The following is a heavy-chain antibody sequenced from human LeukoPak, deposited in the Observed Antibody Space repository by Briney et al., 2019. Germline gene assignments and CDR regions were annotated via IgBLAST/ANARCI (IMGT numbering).Heavy chain of an antibody. CDR1: GFTFSSYA. CDR3: AKGVFPSGLNWYFDL. CDR2: ISGSGGST. Sequence: GGSLRLSCAASGFTFSSYAMSWVRQAPGKGLEWVSAISGSGGSTYYADSVKGRFTISRDNSKNTLYLQMNSLRAEDTAVYYCAKGVFPSGLNWYFDLWGRGTLVTVSS. J-gene: IGHJ2*01. V-gene: IGHV3-23*01. D-gene: IGHD6-19*01.